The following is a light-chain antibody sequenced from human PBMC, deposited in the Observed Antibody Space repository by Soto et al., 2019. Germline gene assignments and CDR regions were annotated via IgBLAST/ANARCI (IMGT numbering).Light chain of an antibody. CDR3: QQYGSSPIT. CDR1: QSVASSL. V-gene: IGKV3-20*01. CDR2: GAS. Sequence: EVVLTQSPGTLSSSPGERATLSCRASQSVASSLLAWYQQKPGQAPRLLIYGASSRATGSPDRFSGSGSGTDFTLTISRLDPEDFAVYYCQQYGSSPITFGQGTRLEIK. J-gene: IGKJ5*01.